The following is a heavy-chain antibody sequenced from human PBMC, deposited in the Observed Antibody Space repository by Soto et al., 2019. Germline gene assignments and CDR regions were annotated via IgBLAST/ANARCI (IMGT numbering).Heavy chain of an antibody. CDR1: GGSISSSSYY. CDR3: ASPYGSGSYPSGHYYYYGMDV. Sequence: SETLSLTCTVSGGSISSSSYYWGWIRQPPGKGLEWIGSIYYSGSTYYNPSLKSRVTISVDTSKNQFSLKLRSVTAADTAVYYCASPYGSGSYPSGHYYYYGMDVWGQGTTVTVSS. J-gene: IGHJ6*02. V-gene: IGHV4-39*01. CDR2: IYYSGST. D-gene: IGHD3-10*01.